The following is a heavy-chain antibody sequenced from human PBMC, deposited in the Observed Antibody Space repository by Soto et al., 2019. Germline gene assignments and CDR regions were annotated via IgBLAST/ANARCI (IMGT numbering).Heavy chain of an antibody. CDR2: IWYDGSNQ. CDR3: VKDHCGGDCYSDPYFDY. Sequence: QVQLVESGGGVVQPGRSLRLSCVASGFSFTTHGLHWVRQAPGKGLEWVAVIWYDGSNQYYADSVKGRFTISRDNSKNILYLEMNSMRVEDTAVYYCVKDHCGGDCYSDPYFDYWGQGTLVTVSS. CDR1: GFSFTTHG. V-gene: IGHV3-33*06. D-gene: IGHD2-21*02. J-gene: IGHJ4*02.